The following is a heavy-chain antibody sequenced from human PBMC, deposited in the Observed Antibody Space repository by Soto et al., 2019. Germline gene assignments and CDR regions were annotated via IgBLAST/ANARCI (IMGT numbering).Heavy chain of an antibody. V-gene: IGHV4-34*01. D-gene: IGHD3-10*01. Sequence: QVQLQQWGAGLLKPSETLSLACAVYGGSFSGPNWSWIRQPPGKGLEWMGEINHSGSTNYNPSLKGRVTISIDTSKNKDSLNLSSVAAADTAVYYCARGWGFGFDPWGQGVLVIVSS. CDR1: GGSFSGPN. J-gene: IGHJ5*02. CDR2: INHSGST. CDR3: ARGWGFGFDP.